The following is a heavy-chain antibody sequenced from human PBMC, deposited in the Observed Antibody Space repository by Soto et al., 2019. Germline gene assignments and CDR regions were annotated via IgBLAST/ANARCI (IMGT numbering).Heavy chain of an antibody. V-gene: IGHV3-33*01. Sequence: PGGSLRLSCAASGFTFSSYGMHWVRQAPGKGLEWVAVIWYDGSNKYYADSVKGRFTISRDNSKNTLYLQMNSLRAEDTAVYYCARVRLGIVATPWDYYYYGMDVWGQGTTVTVSS. CDR1: GFTFSSYG. J-gene: IGHJ6*02. CDR3: ARVRLGIVATPWDYYYYGMDV. D-gene: IGHD5-12*01. CDR2: IWYDGSNK.